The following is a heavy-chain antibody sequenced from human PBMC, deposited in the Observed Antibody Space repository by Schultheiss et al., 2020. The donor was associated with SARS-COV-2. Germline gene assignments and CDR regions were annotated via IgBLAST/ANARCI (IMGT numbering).Heavy chain of an antibody. Sequence: GGSLRLSCAASGFTFSSYAMSWVRQAPGKGLEWVAVISYDGSNKYYADSVKGRFTISRDNSKNTLYLQMNSLKTEDTAVYYCTPDFILFDYWGQGTLVTVSS. CDR2: ISYDGSNK. CDR1: GFTFSSYA. D-gene: IGHD2-21*02. CDR3: TPDFILFDY. V-gene: IGHV3-30-3*01. J-gene: IGHJ4*02.